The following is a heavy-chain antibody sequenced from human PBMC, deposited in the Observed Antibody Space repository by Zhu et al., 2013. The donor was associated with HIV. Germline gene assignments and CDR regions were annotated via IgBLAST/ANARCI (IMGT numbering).Heavy chain of an antibody. CDR3: ARDYGGDPRSGWYLEYYFDY. D-gene: IGHD6-19*01. J-gene: IGHJ4*02. V-gene: IGHV3-30-3*01. CDR1: GFTFSSYA. Sequence: VQLVESGGGVVQPGRSLRLSCAASGFTFSSYAMHWVRQAPGKGLEWVAVISFDGSNKYYADSVKGRFTISRDNSKNTLYLQMNSLRAEDTAVYYCARDYGGDPRSGWYLEYYFDYWGQGTLVTVSS. CDR2: ISFDGSNK.